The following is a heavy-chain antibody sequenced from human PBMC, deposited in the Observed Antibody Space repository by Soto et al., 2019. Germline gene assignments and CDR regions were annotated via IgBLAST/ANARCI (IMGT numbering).Heavy chain of an antibody. D-gene: IGHD3-22*01. V-gene: IGHV5-51*01. CDR3: ARHGKYYYDKSGSDS. Sequence: PGESLKISCKGYGYNFADYWIGWVRQMPGKGLEWLGIINPEDSDTRYSPSFQGQVTISADKSISTAYLQWRSLKASDTAMYYCARHGKYYYDKSGSDSWGQGTLVTVSS. CDR1: GYNFADYW. J-gene: IGHJ5*01. CDR2: INPEDSDT.